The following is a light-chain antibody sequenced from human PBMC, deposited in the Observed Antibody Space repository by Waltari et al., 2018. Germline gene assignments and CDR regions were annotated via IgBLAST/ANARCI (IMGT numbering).Light chain of an antibody. Sequence: DIQLTQSPSSVSASVGDRRIITCRASQGVRTWLAWYQQKPGEAPKLLIYAASSLLSGVPSRFTGSGSGTDFALTINNLQPDDFATYFCQQGHSFPITFGQGTRVDIK. V-gene: IGKV1-12*01. J-gene: IGKJ5*01. CDR2: AAS. CDR3: QQGHSFPIT. CDR1: QGVRTW.